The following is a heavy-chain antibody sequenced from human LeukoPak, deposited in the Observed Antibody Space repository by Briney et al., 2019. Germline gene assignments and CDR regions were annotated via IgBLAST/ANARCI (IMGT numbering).Heavy chain of an antibody. Sequence: QSGGSLRLSCAASGLTFSSYAMSWVRQAPGKGLEWVSTISGSGGSTYYADSVKGRFTISRDNSKNTLYPQMNSLRAEDTAVYYCAKGPREWLRRGDYFDYWGQGTLVTVSS. D-gene: IGHD5-12*01. CDR1: GLTFSSYA. CDR2: ISGSGGST. V-gene: IGHV3-23*01. CDR3: AKGPREWLRRGDYFDY. J-gene: IGHJ4*02.